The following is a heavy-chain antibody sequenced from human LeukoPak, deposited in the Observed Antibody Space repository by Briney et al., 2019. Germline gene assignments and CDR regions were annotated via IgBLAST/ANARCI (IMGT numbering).Heavy chain of an antibody. Sequence: GGSLRLSCAASGFTFDDFGMSWVRQAPGKGLEWVSGIHWNGGSTGYADSVRGRFTISRDNAKNSLYLQMNSLRAEDTALYCCARGYSSGCLDYWGQGSLVTVSS. CDR1: GFTFDDFG. D-gene: IGHD6-19*01. CDR2: IHWNGGST. V-gene: IGHV3-20*04. CDR3: ARGYSSGCLDY. J-gene: IGHJ4*02.